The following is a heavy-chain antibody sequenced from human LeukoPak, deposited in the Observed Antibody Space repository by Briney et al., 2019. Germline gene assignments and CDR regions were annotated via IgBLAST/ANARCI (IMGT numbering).Heavy chain of an antibody. CDR1: GASISGSGYY. J-gene: IGHJ4*02. D-gene: IGHD3-10*01. Sequence: SETLSLTCAVSGASISGSGYYWGWIRQPPGKGLEWIGNIYSSGSTYYNASLQSRVTISIDTSKNQFSLRLNSVTAADTAMYYCARHRQNYGSGSYSFDYWGQGTLVTVSS. CDR2: IYSSGST. V-gene: IGHV4-39*01. CDR3: ARHRQNYGSGSYSFDY.